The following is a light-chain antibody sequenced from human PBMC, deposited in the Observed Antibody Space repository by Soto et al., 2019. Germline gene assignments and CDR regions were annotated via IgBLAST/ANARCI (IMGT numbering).Light chain of an antibody. V-gene: IGKV3-15*01. CDR2: GAS. Sequence: EIVMTQSPATLSVSPGERATLSCRASQSVSSNLAWYQQKPGQAPRLLIYGASTRATGIPDRFSGSGSGTEFTLPISSLQSEDFAVYYCQQYNNWWTFGQGTKVEIK. CDR1: QSVSSN. J-gene: IGKJ1*01. CDR3: QQYNNWWT.